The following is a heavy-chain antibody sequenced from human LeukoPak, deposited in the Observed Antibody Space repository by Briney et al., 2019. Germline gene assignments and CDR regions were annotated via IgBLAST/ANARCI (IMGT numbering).Heavy chain of an antibody. D-gene: IGHD4-11*01. CDR1: GFTFSSYA. V-gene: IGHV3-23*01. CDR2: ISGSGGST. Sequence: GGSLRLSCSASGFTFSSYAMSWVRQAPGKGLEWVSAISGSGGSTYYADSVKGRFTISRDNSKNTLYLQMNSLRAEDTAVYYCAKYPKMNRSHLTTAPLDYWGQGTLVTVSS. CDR3: AKYPKMNRSHLTTAPLDY. J-gene: IGHJ4*02.